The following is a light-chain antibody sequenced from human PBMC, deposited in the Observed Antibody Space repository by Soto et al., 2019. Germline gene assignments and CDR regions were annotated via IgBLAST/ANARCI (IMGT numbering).Light chain of an antibody. Sequence: QSVLTQPPSVSGAPGQRVTISCTGSSSNIGAGYHVHWYQQLPGTAPKLLIYGNNNRPSGVPYRFSGSNSGTSTSLAITGRQAEDEADYYCQSYDSSLSGFVFGTGTKVTVL. CDR1: SSNIGAGYH. CDR3: QSYDSSLSGFV. V-gene: IGLV1-40*01. CDR2: GNN. J-gene: IGLJ1*01.